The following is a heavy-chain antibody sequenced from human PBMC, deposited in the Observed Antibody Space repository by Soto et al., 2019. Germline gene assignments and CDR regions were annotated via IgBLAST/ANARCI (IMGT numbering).Heavy chain of an antibody. CDR3: AKDLYSSGWYRAFDI. CDR1: GFTFDDYT. V-gene: IGHV3-43*01. D-gene: IGHD6-19*01. J-gene: IGHJ3*02. CDR2: ISWDGGST. Sequence: GGSLRLSCAASGFTFDDYTMHWVRQAPGKGLEWVSLISWDGGSTYYADSVKGRFTISRDNSKNSLYLQMNSLRTEDTALYCCAKDLYSSGWYRAFDIWGQGTMVTVSS.